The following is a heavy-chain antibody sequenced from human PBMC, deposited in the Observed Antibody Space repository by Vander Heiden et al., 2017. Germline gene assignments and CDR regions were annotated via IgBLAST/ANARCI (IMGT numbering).Heavy chain of an antibody. Sequence: EVQLLESGGGLVQPGGSLRLSCAASGFTFGSYAMGWVRQAPGKGLEWVSGISGSGSSTYYVDSVKGRFTISRDNSKNTLYLQMNSLRAEDTAVYYCAKFDLYSYGRQADYWGQGTLVTVSS. CDR1: GFTFGSYA. V-gene: IGHV3-23*01. J-gene: IGHJ4*02. CDR3: AKFDLYSYGRQADY. D-gene: IGHD5-18*01. CDR2: ISGSGSST.